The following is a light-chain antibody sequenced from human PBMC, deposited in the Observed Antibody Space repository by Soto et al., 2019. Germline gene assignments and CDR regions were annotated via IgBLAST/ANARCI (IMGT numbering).Light chain of an antibody. CDR2: AAS. CDR1: QSISSY. J-gene: IGKJ5*01. Sequence: DIQMTQSPSSLSASVGDIVTITCRESQSISSYLNWYQQKPGKAPKLLIYAASSLQSGVPSRFSGSGSGTDFTLTISSLQPEDFATYYCQQSYSTLSITLGQGPRLEIK. CDR3: QQSYSTLSIT. V-gene: IGKV1-39*01.